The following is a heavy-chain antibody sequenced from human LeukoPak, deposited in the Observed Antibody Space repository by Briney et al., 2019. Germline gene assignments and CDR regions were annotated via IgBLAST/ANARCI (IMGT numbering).Heavy chain of an antibody. V-gene: IGHV1-18*04. J-gene: IGHJ4*02. CDR1: GYDFINYG. CDR3: ARVPHAETMSGIVFYYYDY. Sequence: ASVKVSCKASGYDFINYGFSWVRQAPGQGLEWMGWISVNDGNTNYAQKFQGRVTLTADTPTSTAYMELRSLRSDDTAVYYCARVPHAETMSGIVFYYYDYWGQGALVTVSS. CDR2: ISVNDGNT. D-gene: IGHD5/OR15-5a*01.